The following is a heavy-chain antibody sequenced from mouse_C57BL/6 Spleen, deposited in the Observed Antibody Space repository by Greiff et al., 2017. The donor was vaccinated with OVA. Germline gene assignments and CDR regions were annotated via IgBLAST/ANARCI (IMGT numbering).Heavy chain of an antibody. V-gene: IGHV10-1*01. Sequence: EVMLVESGGGLVQPKGSLKLSCAASGFSFNTYAMNWVRQAPGKGLAWVARIRSKSNNYATYYADSVKDRFTISRDDSESMLYLQMNNLKTEDTAMYYCVRHPHGDYGSSYWFAYWGQGTLVTVSA. D-gene: IGHD1-1*01. CDR3: VRHPHGDYGSSYWFAY. CDR1: GFSFNTYA. J-gene: IGHJ3*01. CDR2: IRSKSNNYAT.